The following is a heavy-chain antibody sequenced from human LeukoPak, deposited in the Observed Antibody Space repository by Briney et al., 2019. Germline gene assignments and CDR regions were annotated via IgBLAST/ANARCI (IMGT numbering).Heavy chain of an antibody. D-gene: IGHD5-24*01. CDR1: GASISDYY. Sequence: SETLSLTCNVPGASISDYYWSWIRQSAGKGLEWTGRIYATETDFNPSLKSRLTMSIDTSKNQFSLKLRSVTAADTGVYYCARHQGWLQWEYWGQGTLVTVSS. V-gene: IGHV4-4*07. J-gene: IGHJ4*02. CDR2: IYATET. CDR3: ARHQGWLQWEY.